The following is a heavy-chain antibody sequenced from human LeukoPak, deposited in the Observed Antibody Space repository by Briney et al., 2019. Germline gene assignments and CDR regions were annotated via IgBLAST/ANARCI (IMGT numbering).Heavy chain of an antibody. CDR3: ARGIYYYYTSGHGAFDY. CDR2: ISPYNGNT. CDR1: GYTFTNYG. V-gene: IGHV1-18*01. J-gene: IGHJ4*02. D-gene: IGHD3-22*01. Sequence: ASVKVSCKTSGYTFTNYGISWVRQAPGQGVEWMGWISPYNGNTNYAQKFQGRVTLTTDTSTSTAHMVLRSLRSDDTALYYCARGIYYYYTSGHGAFDYWGQGTLVTVSS.